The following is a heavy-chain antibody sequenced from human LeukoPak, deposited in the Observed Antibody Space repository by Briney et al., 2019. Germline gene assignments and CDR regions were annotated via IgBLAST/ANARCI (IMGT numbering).Heavy chain of an antibody. Sequence: ASVKVSCKASGYTFTSYGISWVRQAPGQGLEWMGWISAYNGNTNYAQKLQGRVTMTTDTSTSTAYMELRSLRSDDTAVYYCARDRIAAAGTRLDRAGYWGQGTLVTVSS. CDR1: GYTFTSYG. CDR3: ARDRIAAAGTRLDRAGY. J-gene: IGHJ4*02. CDR2: ISAYNGNT. D-gene: IGHD6-13*01. V-gene: IGHV1-18*01.